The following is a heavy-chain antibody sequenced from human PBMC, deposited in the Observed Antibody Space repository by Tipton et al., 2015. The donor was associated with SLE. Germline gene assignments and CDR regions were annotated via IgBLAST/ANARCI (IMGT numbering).Heavy chain of an antibody. CDR2: AHYSGST. V-gene: IGHV4-39*07. D-gene: IGHD1-1*01. CDR1: GDSLSSSGHY. J-gene: IGHJ4*02. CDR3: ARLAPPFRGTTAGYFDY. Sequence: TLSLTCTVSGDSLSSSGHYWGWIRQPPQKGLEWIGFAHYSGSTYNNPSLQTRVTISFDTSKNQFSLKLSSVTAADTAVYYCARLAPPFRGTTAGYFDYWGQGTLVTVSS.